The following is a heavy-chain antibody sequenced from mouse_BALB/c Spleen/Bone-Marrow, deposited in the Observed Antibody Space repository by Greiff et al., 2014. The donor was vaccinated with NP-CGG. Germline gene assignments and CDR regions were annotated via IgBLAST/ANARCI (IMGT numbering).Heavy chain of an antibody. CDR2: IDPATGYL. CDR3: ARDVGKTTNFDY. J-gene: IGHJ2*01. Sequence: EVKLMESVAEIAKPGASIKLSCTVSGFNIRDSYMNWVKQRPEQGLEWIGRIDPATGYLKYVPKLQDKATITVDTSSNSAYLHLSSLTSEDTAVYYCARDVGKTTNFDYWGQGTALTVSS. D-gene: IGHD3-3*01. V-gene: IGHV14-3*02. CDR1: GFNIRDSY.